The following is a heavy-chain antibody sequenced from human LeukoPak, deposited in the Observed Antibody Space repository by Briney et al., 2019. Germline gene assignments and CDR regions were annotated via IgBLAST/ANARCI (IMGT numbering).Heavy chain of an antibody. Sequence: PSETLSLTCTVPGGSISSYYWSWIRQPAGKGLEWIGRIYTSGSTNYNPSLKSRVTMSVDTSKNQFSLKLSSVTAADTAVYYCARVAVAGVGYYYYYYMTSGAKGPRSPSP. CDR2: IYTSGST. V-gene: IGHV4-4*07. CDR1: GGSISSYY. J-gene: IGHJ6*03. CDR3: ARVAVAGVGYYYYYYMTS. D-gene: IGHD6-19*01.